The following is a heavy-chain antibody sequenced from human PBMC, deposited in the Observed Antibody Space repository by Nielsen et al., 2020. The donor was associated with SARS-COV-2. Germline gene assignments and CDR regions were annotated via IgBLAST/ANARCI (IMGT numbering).Heavy chain of an antibody. CDR2: IYCSGST. J-gene: IGHJ4*02. V-gene: IGHV4-61*01. CDR3: ARLEMATIDFDY. D-gene: IGHD5-24*01. CDR1: GGSVSSGSYY. Sequence: SETLSLTCTVSGGSVSSGSYYWSWIRQPPGKGLEWIGYIYCSGSTNYNPSLKSRVTISVDTSKNQFSLKLSSVTAADTAVYYCARLEMATIDFDYWGQGTLVTVSS.